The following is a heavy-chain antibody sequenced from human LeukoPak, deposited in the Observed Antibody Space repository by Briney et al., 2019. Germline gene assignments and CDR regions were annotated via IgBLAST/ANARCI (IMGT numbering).Heavy chain of an antibody. V-gene: IGHV3-33*01. CDR1: GFTFSSYG. J-gene: IGHJ6*02. CDR3: ARDGGSSTKEPTGGYYYYGMDV. D-gene: IGHD1-1*01. Sequence: GGSLRLSCAASGFTFSSYGMHWVRQAPGKGLEWVAVIWYDGRNKYYADSVKGRFTISRDNSKNTLSLQLNSLRAEDTAVYYCARDGGSSTKEPTGGYYYYGMDVWGQGTTVTVFS. CDR2: IWYDGRNK.